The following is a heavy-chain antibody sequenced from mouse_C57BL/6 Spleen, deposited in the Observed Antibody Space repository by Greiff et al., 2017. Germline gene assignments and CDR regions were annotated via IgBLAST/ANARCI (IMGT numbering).Heavy chain of an antibody. V-gene: IGHV1-50*01. J-gene: IGHJ2*01. Sequence: QVQLQQPGAELVKPGASVKLSCKASGYTFTSYWMQWVKQRPGQGLEWIGEIDPSDSYTNYNQKFKGKATLTVDTSSSTAYMQLSSLTSEDSAVYYCARRDLRYFDYWGQGTTLTVSS. CDR2: IDPSDSYT. CDR1: GYTFTSYW. CDR3: ARRDLRYFDY. D-gene: IGHD1-1*01.